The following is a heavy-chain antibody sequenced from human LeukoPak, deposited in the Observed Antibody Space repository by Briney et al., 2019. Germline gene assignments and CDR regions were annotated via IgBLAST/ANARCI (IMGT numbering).Heavy chain of an antibody. CDR1: GGTFSSYA. CDR2: IIPIFGTA. J-gene: IGHJ3*01. CDR3: AAEIYGGNTDCCTFDF. Sequence: SVKVSCKASGGTFSSYAISWVRQAPGQGLEWMGGIIPIFGTANYAQKFQGRVTITTDESTSTAYMELTSLRSDDTAVYYCAAEIYGGNTDCCTFDFWGPGTPVTVSS. V-gene: IGHV1-69*05. D-gene: IGHD4-23*01.